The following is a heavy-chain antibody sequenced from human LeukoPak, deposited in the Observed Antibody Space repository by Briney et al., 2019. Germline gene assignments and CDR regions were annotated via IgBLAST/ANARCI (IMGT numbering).Heavy chain of an antibody. V-gene: IGHV3-7*03. CDR3: AREQRTFDY. CDR1: GFTFSNYW. D-gene: IGHD5-24*01. J-gene: IGHJ4*02. CDR2: IKPDGGEQ. Sequence: PGGSLRLSCVASGFTFSNYWMNWVRQAPGKGLEWVANIKPDGGEQYYVDSVKGRFTISRDNAENSLYLQLSSLRAEDTAVYYCAREQRTFDYWGQGIPVTVSS.